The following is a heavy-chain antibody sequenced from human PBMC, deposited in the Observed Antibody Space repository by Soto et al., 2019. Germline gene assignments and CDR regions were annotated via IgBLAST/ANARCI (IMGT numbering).Heavy chain of an antibody. CDR1: GFTFSSYA. V-gene: IGHV3-23*01. CDR3: SKKPEDSRSAPKNNFDH. CDR2: ISGSGGST. D-gene: IGHD6-6*01. J-gene: IGHJ4*02. Sequence: GGSLRLSCAASGFTFSSYAMSWVRQAPGKGLEWVSAISGSGGSTYYADSVKGRFTISRDNSKNTLYLQMNSLRAEDTAVYYCSKKPEDSRSAPKNNFDHWGQGTL.